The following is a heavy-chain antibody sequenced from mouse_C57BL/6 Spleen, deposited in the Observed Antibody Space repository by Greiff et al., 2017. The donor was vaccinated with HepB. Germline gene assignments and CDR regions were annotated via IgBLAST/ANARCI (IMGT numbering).Heavy chain of an antibody. CDR1: GYTFTSYW. V-gene: IGHV1-69*01. CDR3: ARPSGDYGSSYRFAY. D-gene: IGHD1-1*01. J-gene: IGHJ3*01. Sequence: QVQLQQSGAELVMPGASVKLSCKASGYTFTSYWMHWVKQRPGQGLEWIGEIDPSDSYTNYNQKFKGKSTLTVDKSSSTAYMQLSSLTSEDSAVYYCARPSGDYGSSYRFAYWGQGTLVTVSA. CDR2: IDPSDSYT.